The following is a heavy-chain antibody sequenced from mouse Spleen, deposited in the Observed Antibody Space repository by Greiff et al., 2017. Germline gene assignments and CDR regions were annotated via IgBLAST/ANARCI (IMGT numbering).Heavy chain of an antibody. J-gene: IGHJ2*01. CDR2: INYDGSST. Sequence: EVQLVESEGGLVQPGSSMKLSCTASGFTFSDYYMAWVRQVPEKGLEWVANINYDGSSTYYLDSLKSRFIISRDNAKNILYLQMSSLKSEDTATYYCARYRYDGVDYWGQGTTLTVSS. CDR3: ARYRYDGVDY. D-gene: IGHD2-14*01. CDR1: GFTFSDYY. V-gene: IGHV5-16*01.